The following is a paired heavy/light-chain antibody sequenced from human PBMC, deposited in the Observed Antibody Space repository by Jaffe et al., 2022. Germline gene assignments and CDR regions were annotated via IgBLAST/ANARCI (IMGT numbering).Heavy chain of an antibody. CDR1: GFTFSSYA. Sequence: EVQLLESGGGLVQPGGSLRLSCAASGFTFSSYAMSWVRQAPGKGLEWVSAISGSGGSTYYADSVKGRFTISRDNSKNTLYLQMNSLRAEDTAVYYCAKSQEGGRRGYSGYDDAFDIWGQGTMVTVSS. J-gene: IGHJ3*02. V-gene: IGHV3-23*01. CDR2: ISGSGGST. D-gene: IGHD5-12*01. CDR3: AKSQEGGRRGYSGYDDAFDI.
Light chain of an antibody. CDR1: ALPKQY. Sequence: SYELTQPPSVSVSPGQTARITCSGDALPKQYAYWYQQKPGQAPVLVIYKDSERPSGIPERFSGSSSGTTVTLTISGVQAEDEADYYCQSADSSGTYPWVFGGGTKLTVL. CDR2: KDS. CDR3: QSADSSGTYPWV. V-gene: IGLV3-25*03. J-gene: IGLJ3*02.